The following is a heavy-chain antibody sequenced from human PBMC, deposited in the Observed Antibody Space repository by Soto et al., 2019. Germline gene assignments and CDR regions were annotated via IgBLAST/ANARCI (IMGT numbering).Heavy chain of an antibody. Sequence: SETLSLTCAVYGGSFSGYYWSWIRQPPGKGLEWIGEINHSGSTNYNPSLKSRVTISVDTSKNQFSLKLSSVTAADTAVYYCASRYYYYYGMDVWGRGTTVTVSS. CDR2: INHSGST. J-gene: IGHJ6*02. CDR1: GGSFSGYY. V-gene: IGHV4-34*01. CDR3: ASRYYYYYGMDV.